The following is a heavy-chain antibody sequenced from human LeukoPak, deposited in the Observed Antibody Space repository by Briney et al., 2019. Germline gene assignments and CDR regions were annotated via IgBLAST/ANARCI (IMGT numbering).Heavy chain of an antibody. CDR2: IYYSGST. CDR1: GGSISSGDYY. D-gene: IGHD6-19*01. CDR3: ARVFYSSFFDI. Sequence: PLQTLSLTCTVSGGSISSGDYYWSWIRQPPGKGLEWIGYIYYSGSTYYNPSLKSRVTISLDTSKNQFSLKLSSVTAADTAVYYCARVFYSSFFDIWGQGTMVTVSS. V-gene: IGHV4-30-4*08. J-gene: IGHJ3*02.